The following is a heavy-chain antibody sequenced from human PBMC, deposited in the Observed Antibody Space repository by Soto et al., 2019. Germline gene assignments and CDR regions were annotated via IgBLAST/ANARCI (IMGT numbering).Heavy chain of an antibody. CDR2: LRYDGNRK. V-gene: IGHV3-30*02. D-gene: IGHD2-15*01. CDR3: ARDRIDFYAMDV. CDR1: GFNISDYG. J-gene: IGHJ6*02. Sequence: QVQLVESGGGVVQPGGSLRLSCAVSGFNISDYGMHWVRQVPGKGLEWVALLRYDGNRKSYGDSVKGRFTLSRDKSKNTLYVLMDRLRAEDTAVYYCARDRIDFYAMDVWGQGTAVTVSS.